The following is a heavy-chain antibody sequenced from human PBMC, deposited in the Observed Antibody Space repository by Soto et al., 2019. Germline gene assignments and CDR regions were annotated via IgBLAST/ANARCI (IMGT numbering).Heavy chain of an antibody. V-gene: IGHV4-34*01. CDR2: INHSGST. Sequence: XATLSLTCAVYGGSFSGYYWSWIRQPPGKGLEWIGEINHSGSTNYNPSLKSRVTISVDTSKNQFSLKLSSVTAADTAVYYCVSMYYYDTSGSGPLWGQGTLVTVSS. D-gene: IGHD3-22*01. J-gene: IGHJ4*02. CDR3: VSMYYYDTSGSGPL. CDR1: GGSFSGYY.